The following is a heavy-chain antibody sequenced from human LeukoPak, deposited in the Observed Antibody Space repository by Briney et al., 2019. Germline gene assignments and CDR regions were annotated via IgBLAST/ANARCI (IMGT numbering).Heavy chain of an antibody. V-gene: IGHV3-23*01. J-gene: IGHJ3*02. CDR1: GITFSSYA. D-gene: IGHD1-14*01. CDR3: ARVTSGTPRAAFDI. Sequence: GWSLRLSCAASGITFSSYAMSGVRQAPGKGLEWVSAISGSGGSTYYADSVKGRFTISRDNSKNTLYLQMNSLRAEDTAVYYCARVTSGTPRAAFDIWGQGTMVTVSS. CDR2: ISGSGGST.